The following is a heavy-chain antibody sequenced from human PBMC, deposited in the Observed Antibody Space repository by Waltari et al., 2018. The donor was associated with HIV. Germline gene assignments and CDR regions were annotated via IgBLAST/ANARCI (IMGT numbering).Heavy chain of an antibody. CDR3: ARDRSIAVAGTRGLSNWFDP. Sequence: QVQLVQSGAEVKKPGSSVKVSCKASGGTFSSYAISWVRQAPGQGIEWMGGIIPIFGTANYAQKFQGRVTITADESTSTAYMELSSLRSEDTAVYYCARDRSIAVAGTRGLSNWFDPWGQGTLVTVSS. CDR1: GGTFSSYA. D-gene: IGHD6-19*01. CDR2: IIPIFGTA. J-gene: IGHJ5*02. V-gene: IGHV1-69*01.